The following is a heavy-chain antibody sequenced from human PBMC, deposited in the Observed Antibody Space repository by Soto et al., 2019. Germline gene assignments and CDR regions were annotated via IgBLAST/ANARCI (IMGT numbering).Heavy chain of an antibody. V-gene: IGHV1-3*01. D-gene: IGHD3-3*01. Sequence: ASVKVSCKASGYTFTSYAMHWVRQAPGQRLEWMGWINAGNGNTKYSQKFQGRVTITRDTSASTAYMELSSLRSEDTAVYYCARDPPIFGVVIYGMDVLGQGTTVTVSS. CDR3: ARDPPIFGVVIYGMDV. J-gene: IGHJ6*02. CDR1: GYTFTSYA. CDR2: INAGNGNT.